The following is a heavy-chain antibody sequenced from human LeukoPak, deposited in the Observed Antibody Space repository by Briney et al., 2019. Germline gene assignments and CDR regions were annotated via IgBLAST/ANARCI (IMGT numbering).Heavy chain of an antibody. CDR1: GFTFSSYA. Sequence: GGSLRLSCAASGFTFSSYAMTWVRQAPGKGLEWVSGITGSGGTTNYADSVKGRFTISRDNSKDTLYLQLSSLRADDTAVYYCARCRGSGTYFKNPLGYWGQGTPVTVSS. CDR3: ARCRGSGTYFKNPLGY. V-gene: IGHV3-23*01. CDR2: ITGSGGTT. J-gene: IGHJ4*02. D-gene: IGHD3-10*01.